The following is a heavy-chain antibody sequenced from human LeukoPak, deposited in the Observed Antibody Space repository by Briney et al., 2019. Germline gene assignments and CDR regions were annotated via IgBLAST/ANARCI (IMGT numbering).Heavy chain of an antibody. CDR1: GFTFSSYA. J-gene: IGHJ4*02. CDR2: ISYDGSNK. Sequence: GRSLRLSCAASGFTFSSYAMHWVRQAPGKGLEWVAVISYDGSNKYYADSVKGRFTISRDNSKNTLYLQMNSLRAEDTAVYYCARDSPIVVAPAAMAIDYWGQGTLVTVSS. CDR3: ARDSPIVVAPAAMAIDY. V-gene: IGHV3-30-3*01. D-gene: IGHD2-2*01.